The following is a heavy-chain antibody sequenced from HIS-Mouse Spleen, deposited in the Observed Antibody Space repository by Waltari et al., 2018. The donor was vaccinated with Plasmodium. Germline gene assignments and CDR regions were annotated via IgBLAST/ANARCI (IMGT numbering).Heavy chain of an antibody. CDR1: GGPFSGYY. CDR2: INHSGST. D-gene: IGHD3-9*01. J-gene: IGHJ3*02. V-gene: IGHV4-34*01. CDR3: ARAPIRDAFDI. Sequence: VQLQQWGEGLLQPSETLSLTCAVYGGPFSGYYWSWIRRAPGKGPEWIGEINHSGSTNYNPSLKSQVTISVDTSKNQFSLKLSSVTAADTAVYYCARAPIRDAFDIWGQGTMVTVSS.